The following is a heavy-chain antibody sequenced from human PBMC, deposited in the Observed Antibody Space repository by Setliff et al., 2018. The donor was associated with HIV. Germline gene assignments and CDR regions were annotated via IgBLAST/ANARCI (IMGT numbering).Heavy chain of an antibody. Sequence: EASVKVSCKASGYSFTGYYIHWVRQAPGQGLEWMGWITPNNGVTKTSQKFQDWVTMTRDRSISTAFLEVKSDDTAVYYCTRGGSVVVVTPMSAFDIWGQGTTVTV. J-gene: IGHJ3*02. CDR3: TRGGSVVVVTPMSAFDI. V-gene: IGHV1-2*04. D-gene: IGHD2-21*02. CDR2: ITPNNGVT. CDR1: GYSFTGYY.